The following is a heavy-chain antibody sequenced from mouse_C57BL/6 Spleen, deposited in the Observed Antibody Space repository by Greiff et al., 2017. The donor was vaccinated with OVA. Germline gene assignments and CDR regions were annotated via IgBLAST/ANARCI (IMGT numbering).Heavy chain of an antibody. D-gene: IGHD1-1*01. CDR1: GFTFSSYG. J-gene: IGHJ4*01. Sequence: VQLKESGGDLVKPGGSLKLSCAASGFTFSSYGMSWVRQTPDKRLEWVATISSGGSYTYYPDSVKGRFTISRDNAKNTLYLQMSSLKSEDTAMYYCARGITTVVARGAMDYWGQGTSVTVSS. CDR3: ARGITTVVARGAMDY. CDR2: ISSGGSYT. V-gene: IGHV5-6*01.